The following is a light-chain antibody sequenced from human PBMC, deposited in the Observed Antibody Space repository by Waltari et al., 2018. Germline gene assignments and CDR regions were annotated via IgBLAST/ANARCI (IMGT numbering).Light chain of an antibody. Sequence: QSALTQPASVSGSPAQSITLSCPGTSSDVGGYNYVPWYQQHPGKAPKLMIYDVSNRPSGVSNRFSGSKSGNTASLTISGLQAEDEADYYCSSYTSSSTWVFGGGTKLTVL. CDR1: SSDVGGYNY. V-gene: IGLV2-14*01. CDR3: SSYTSSSTWV. J-gene: IGLJ3*02. CDR2: DVS.